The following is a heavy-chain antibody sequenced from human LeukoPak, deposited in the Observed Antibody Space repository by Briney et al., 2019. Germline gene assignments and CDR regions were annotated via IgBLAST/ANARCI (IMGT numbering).Heavy chain of an antibody. D-gene: IGHD6-19*01. CDR2: IYPGDSDT. Sequence: GESLKISCKGSGYSFTSYWIAWVRQMPGKGLEWMGIIYPGDSDTRYSPSFRGQVTISADKSITTAYLQWSSLKASDTAMYYCATPKSVAGSFDYWGQGTLVTVSS. J-gene: IGHJ4*02. CDR1: GYSFTSYW. CDR3: ATPKSVAGSFDY. V-gene: IGHV5-51*01.